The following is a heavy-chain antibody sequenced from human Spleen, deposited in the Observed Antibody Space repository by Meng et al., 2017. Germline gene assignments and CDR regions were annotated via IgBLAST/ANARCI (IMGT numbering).Heavy chain of an antibody. J-gene: IGHJ4*02. Sequence: QLQLQESDSRLVKPSQTLSLTCTVSGGSISSGGYYWSWIRQHPGKGLEWIGYIHYSGDTYYNPSLKSRVTISVDASKNQFSLKLSSVTAADTAVYYCVRENWKSTIDYSGQGTLVTVSS. CDR3: VRENWKSTIDY. CDR2: IHYSGDT. CDR1: GGSISSGGYY. V-gene: IGHV4-31*03. D-gene: IGHD1-1*01.